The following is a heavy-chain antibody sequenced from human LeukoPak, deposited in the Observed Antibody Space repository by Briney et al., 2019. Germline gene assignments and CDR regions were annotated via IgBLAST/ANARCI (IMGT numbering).Heavy chain of an antibody. CDR3: ARDEVDILTGENWFDP. CDR1: GYTFAGYY. Sequence: ASVKVSCKASGYTFAGYYMHWVRQAPEQGLEWMGWINPNSGGTNYAQKFQGRVTMTRDTSISTAYMELSRLRSDDTAVYYCARDEVDILTGENWFDPWGQGTLVTVSS. V-gene: IGHV1-2*02. D-gene: IGHD3-9*01. CDR2: INPNSGGT. J-gene: IGHJ5*02.